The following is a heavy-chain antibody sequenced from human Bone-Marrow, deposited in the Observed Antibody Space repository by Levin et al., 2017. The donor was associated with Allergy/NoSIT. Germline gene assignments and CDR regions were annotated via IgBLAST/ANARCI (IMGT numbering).Heavy chain of an antibody. D-gene: IGHD5-12*01. V-gene: IGHV3-9*01. CDR3: AKGGIVATFKGGMDV. CDR1: GFTFDDYA. Sequence: GGSLRLSCAASGFTFDDYAMHWVRQAPGKGLEWVSGISWNSGSIGYADSVKGRFTISRDNAKNSLYLQMNSLRAEDTALYYCAKGGIVATFKGGMDVWGQGTTVTVSS. J-gene: IGHJ6*02. CDR2: ISWNSGSI.